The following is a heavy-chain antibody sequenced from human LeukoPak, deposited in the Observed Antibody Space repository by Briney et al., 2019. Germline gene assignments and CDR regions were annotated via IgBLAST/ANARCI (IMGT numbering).Heavy chain of an antibody. D-gene: IGHD6-6*01. CDR1: GFTFDGYA. CDR3: AKGRSSSGPFDY. V-gene: IGHV3-9*01. CDR2: ISWNSGSI. Sequence: GGSLRLSCAASGFTFDGYAMHWVRQAPGKGLEWVSGISWNSGSIGYADSVKGRFTISRDNAKNSLYLQMNSLRAEDTALYYCAKGRSSSGPFDYWGQGTLVTVSS. J-gene: IGHJ4*02.